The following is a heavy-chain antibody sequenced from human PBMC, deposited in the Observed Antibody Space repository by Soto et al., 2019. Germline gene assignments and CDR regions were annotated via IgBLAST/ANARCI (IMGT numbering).Heavy chain of an antibody. Sequence: SVKVSCKSSGGTFSSYAISWVRQAPGQGLEWMGGIIPIFGTANYAQKFQGRVTITADKSTSTAYMELSSLRSEETAVYYCARDRAQYSSSWYRDAFDIWGKGTMVTVSS. V-gene: IGHV1-69*06. CDR2: IIPIFGTA. J-gene: IGHJ3*02. D-gene: IGHD6-13*01. CDR1: GGTFSSYA. CDR3: ARDRAQYSSSWYRDAFDI.